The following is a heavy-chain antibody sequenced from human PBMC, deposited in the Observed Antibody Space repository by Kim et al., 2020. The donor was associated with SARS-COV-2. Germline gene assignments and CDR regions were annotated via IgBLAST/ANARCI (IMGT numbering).Heavy chain of an antibody. D-gene: IGHD3-10*01. Sequence: SETLSLTCAVYGGSFSGNSWNWIRQPPGKGLEWIGEVNHSGSTNYNPSLKTRVTISIDTSKNQFSLKLNSVTAADTAVYYCARVPSRFGELLYYYFDLWGQGNLVTVSS. V-gene: IGHV4-34*01. CDR3: ARVPSRFGELLYYYFDL. J-gene: IGHJ4*02. CDR2: VNHSGST. CDR1: GGSFSGNS.